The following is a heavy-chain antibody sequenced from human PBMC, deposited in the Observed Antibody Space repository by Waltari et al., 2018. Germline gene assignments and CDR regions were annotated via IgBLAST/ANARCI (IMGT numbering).Heavy chain of an antibody. CDR2: IIPILGIA. CDR3: ARGLLVYSSGWKGDGAFDI. CDR1: GGTFSSYA. J-gene: IGHJ3*02. V-gene: IGHV1-69*04. Sequence: QVQLVQSGAEVKKPGSSVKVSCKASGGTFSSYAISWVRQAPGQGLEWMGGIIPILGIANYAQKFQGRVTITADESTSTAYMELSSLRSEDTAVYYCARGLLVYSSGWKGDGAFDIWGQGTMVTVSS. D-gene: IGHD6-19*01.